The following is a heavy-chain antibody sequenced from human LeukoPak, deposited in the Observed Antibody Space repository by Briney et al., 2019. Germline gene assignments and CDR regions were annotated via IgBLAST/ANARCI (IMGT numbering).Heavy chain of an antibody. D-gene: IGHD3-16*02. V-gene: IGHV4-4*07. CDR1: GGSISSYY. J-gene: IGHJ4*02. Sequence: SETLSLTCTVSGGSISSYYWSWIRQPAGTALEWIGRIYTSGTITYNPSLKCRVTMSVDTSKNQFSLKLSSVTAADTAMYYCTRANGYRLIDYWGQGTLVTVSS. CDR2: IYTSGTI. CDR3: TRANGYRLIDY.